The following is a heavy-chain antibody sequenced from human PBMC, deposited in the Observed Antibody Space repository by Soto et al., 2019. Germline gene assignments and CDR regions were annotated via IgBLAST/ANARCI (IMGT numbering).Heavy chain of an antibody. CDR2: IAYDGNEK. D-gene: IGHD1-26*01. J-gene: IGHJ6*02. V-gene: IGHV3-30*18. CDR3: GKDVGDYVPYYYGVDV. Sequence: ESGGGVVQPGTSLRLSCAASGFTFKTHAMHWVYQAPGKGLEWMAVIAYDGNEKFYADSVKGRFTISRDNSKNALYLQINTLRNEDTAVYYCGKDVGDYVPYYYGVDVWGQGTTVTVSS. CDR1: GFTFKTHA.